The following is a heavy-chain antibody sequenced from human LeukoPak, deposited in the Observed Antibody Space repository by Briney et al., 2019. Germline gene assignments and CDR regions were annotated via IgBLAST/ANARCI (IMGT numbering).Heavy chain of an antibody. CDR3: ARDFNSGSYYGRAFDI. CDR2: IIPIFGTA. D-gene: IGHD3-10*01. J-gene: IGHJ3*02. Sequence: ASVKVSCKASGGSFSSYAISWVRQAPGRGLEWMGGIIPIFGTANYAQKFQGRVTITADESTSTAYMELSSLRSEDTAVYYGARDFNSGSYYGRAFDIWGQGTMVTVSS. CDR1: GGSFSSYA. V-gene: IGHV1-69*13.